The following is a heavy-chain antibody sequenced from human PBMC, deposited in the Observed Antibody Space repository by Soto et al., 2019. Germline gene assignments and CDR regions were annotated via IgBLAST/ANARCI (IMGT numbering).Heavy chain of an antibody. CDR3: ATDWGYSYGHAFDS. D-gene: IGHD5-18*01. J-gene: IGHJ4*02. CDR2: ISASGSYI. CDR1: GITFSNYN. V-gene: IGHV3-21*01. Sequence: EVHLVESGGGLVKPGGSLRLSCAASGITFSNYNINWVRQVPGTGLAWVSYISASGSYIYYADSVKGRFTISRDNXKNAMYLQMHSLRAEDTAVYYCATDWGYSYGHAFDSWGQGTLVTVSS.